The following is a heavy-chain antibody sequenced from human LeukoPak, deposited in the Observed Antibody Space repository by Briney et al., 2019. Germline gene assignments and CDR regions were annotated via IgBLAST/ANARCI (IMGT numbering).Heavy chain of an antibody. CDR1: GFTFSSYS. Sequence: PGGSLRLSCAASGFTFSSYSMNWVRQAPGKGLEWVSYISSSSSTIYYADSVKGRFTISRDNAKNSLYLQMNSLRAEDTAVYYCAGSGYEPCYYYYYYMDVWGKGTTVTVSS. CDR2: ISSSSSTI. CDR3: AGSGYEPCYYYYYYMDV. J-gene: IGHJ6*03. D-gene: IGHD5-12*01. V-gene: IGHV3-48*01.